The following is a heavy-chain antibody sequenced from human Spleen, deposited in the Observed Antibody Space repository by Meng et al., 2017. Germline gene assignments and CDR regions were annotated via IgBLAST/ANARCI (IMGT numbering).Heavy chain of an antibody. J-gene: IGHJ4*02. CDR2: FVNYVDT. CDR1: GYTFGSYG. V-gene: IGHV1-18*01. D-gene: IGHD2-15*01. CDR3: ASGTPGRSYCDY. Sequence: QVQLVQSGPEVMKPGASLMMSCRTSGYTFGSYGICWVRQAPGQGLEWMGWFVNYVDTYPAPKFQGRVTMTTDTHTNTAFMELRSLTSDDTAVYYCASGTPGRSYCDYWGQGTLVTVSS.